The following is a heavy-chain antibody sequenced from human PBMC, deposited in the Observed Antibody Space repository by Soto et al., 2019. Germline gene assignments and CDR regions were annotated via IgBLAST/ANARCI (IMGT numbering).Heavy chain of an antibody. CDR2: IYYSGGA. V-gene: IGHV4-39*01. CDR1: GGSISSSTYY. CDR3: ARHGVDYGDYASYYYYGMDV. D-gene: IGHD4-17*01. J-gene: IGHJ6*02. Sequence: QLQLQESGPGLVKPSETLSLTCTVSGGSISSSTYYWGWIRQPPGKGLEWIGMIYYSGGAYYNPSLKRRVTISIDTSKNQFSLRLSSVTAADTAVYYCARHGVDYGDYASYYYYGMDVWGRGTTVTVSS.